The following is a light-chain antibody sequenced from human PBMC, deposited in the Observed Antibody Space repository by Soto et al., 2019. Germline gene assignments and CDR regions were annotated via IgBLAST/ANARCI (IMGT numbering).Light chain of an antibody. CDR2: DAS. Sequence: DIQMTQSPSTLSASVGDRVTITCRASQSISSWLAWYQQKPGKAPKLLIYDASSLESGVQSRFSGSGSGTEFTLTISSLQPDDFANYYCQQYNSYSGTLGQGTKVEIK. V-gene: IGKV1-5*01. J-gene: IGKJ1*01. CDR3: QQYNSYSGT. CDR1: QSISSW.